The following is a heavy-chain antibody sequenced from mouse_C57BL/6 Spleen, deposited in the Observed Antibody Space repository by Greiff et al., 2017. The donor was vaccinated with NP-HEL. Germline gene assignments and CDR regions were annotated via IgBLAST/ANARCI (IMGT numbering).Heavy chain of an antibody. D-gene: IGHD2-4*01. Sequence: EVKLVESGGGLVQPGGSLSLSCAASGFTFTDYYMSWVRQPPGKALEWLGFIRNKANGYTTEYSASVKGRFTISRDNSQSILYLQMNALRAEDSATYYCARYTEHMITRYYAMDYWGQGTSVTVSS. J-gene: IGHJ4*01. CDR1: GFTFTDYY. CDR2: IRNKANGYTT. V-gene: IGHV7-3*01. CDR3: ARYTEHMITRYYAMDY.